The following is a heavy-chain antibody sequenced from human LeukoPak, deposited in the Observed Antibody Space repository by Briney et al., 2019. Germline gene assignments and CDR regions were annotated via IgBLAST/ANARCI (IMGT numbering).Heavy chain of an antibody. CDR2: ISSSGSTI. J-gene: IGHJ4*02. CDR1: GFTFSSYA. CDR3: AKHSIVVVVAAVYYFDY. Sequence: QTGGSLRLSCAASGFTFSSYAMSWVRQAPGKGLEWFSYISSSGSTIYYADSVKGRFTISRDNSKNTLYLQMNSLRAEDTAVYYCAKHSIVVVVAAVYYFDYWGQGTLVTVSS. V-gene: IGHV3-23*01. D-gene: IGHD2-15*01.